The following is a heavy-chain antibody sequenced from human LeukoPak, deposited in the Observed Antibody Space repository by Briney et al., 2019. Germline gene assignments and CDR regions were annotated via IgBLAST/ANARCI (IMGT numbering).Heavy chain of an antibody. CDR3: ARGYCSGGSCYSFYYYYYMDV. CDR2: IYYSGST. Sequence: PSETLSLTCTVSGGSISSSNYYWGWIPQPPGKGLEWIGTIYYSGSTYYNPSLKSRVTISVDTSKNQFSLKLSSVTAADTAVYYCARGYCSGGSCYSFYYYYYMDVWGKGTTVTVSS. V-gene: IGHV4-39*07. CDR1: GGSISSSNYY. J-gene: IGHJ6*03. D-gene: IGHD2-15*01.